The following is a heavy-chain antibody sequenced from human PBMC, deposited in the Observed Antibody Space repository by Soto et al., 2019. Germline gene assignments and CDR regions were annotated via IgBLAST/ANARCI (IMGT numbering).Heavy chain of an antibody. D-gene: IGHD3-16*02. CDR1: GGTFSSYT. J-gene: IGHJ5*02. CDR3: ARRDMITFGRVIFDP. CDR2: IIPILGIA. V-gene: IGHV1-69*02. Sequence: QVQLVQSGAEVKKPGSSVKVSCKASGGTFSSYTISWVRQAPGQGLEWMGRIIPILGIANYAQKFQGRVTITADKTTSTAYMELSSLRSEDTAVYYCARRDMITFGRVIFDPWGQGTLVTVSS.